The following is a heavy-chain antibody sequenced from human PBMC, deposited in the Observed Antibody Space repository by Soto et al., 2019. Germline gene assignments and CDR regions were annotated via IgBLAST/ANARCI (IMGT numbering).Heavy chain of an antibody. Sequence: SVKVSCKASGGTFSSYAISWVRQAPGQGLEWMGGIIPIFGAANYAQKFQGRVTITADESTSTAYMELSSLRSEDTAVYYCARDWSYDILTGYPSPNYFDYWGQGTLVTVSS. CDR2: IIPIFGAA. V-gene: IGHV1-69*13. CDR3: ARDWSYDILTGYPSPNYFDY. CDR1: GGTFSSYA. J-gene: IGHJ4*02. D-gene: IGHD3-9*01.